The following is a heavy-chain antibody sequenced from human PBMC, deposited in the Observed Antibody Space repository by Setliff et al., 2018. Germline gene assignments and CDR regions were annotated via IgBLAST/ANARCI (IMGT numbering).Heavy chain of an antibody. V-gene: IGHV1-46*01. CDR3: ARWGTAMVSFSDY. Sequence: ASVKVSCKASGGTFSSYAISWVRQAPGQGLEWMGIINPSGGSTSYAQKFQGRVTMTRDTSTSTVYMELSSLRSEDTAVYYCARWGTAMVSFSDYWGQGTLVTVSS. D-gene: IGHD5-18*01. CDR2: INPSGGST. CDR1: GGTFSSYA. J-gene: IGHJ4*02.